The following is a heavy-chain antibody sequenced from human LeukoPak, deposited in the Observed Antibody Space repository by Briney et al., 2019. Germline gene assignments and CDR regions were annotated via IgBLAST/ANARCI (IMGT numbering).Heavy chain of an antibody. D-gene: IGHD3-3*01. CDR1: GGSISSYY. CDR3: ARGGRFWSGPQQGYFDY. Sequence: SETLSLTCTVSGGSISSYYWSWIRQPPGKGLEWIGYIYCSGSTNYNPSLKSRVTISVDTSKNQFSLKLSSVTAADTAVYYCARGGRFWSGPQQGYFDYWGQGTLVTVSS. V-gene: IGHV4-59*01. J-gene: IGHJ4*02. CDR2: IYCSGST.